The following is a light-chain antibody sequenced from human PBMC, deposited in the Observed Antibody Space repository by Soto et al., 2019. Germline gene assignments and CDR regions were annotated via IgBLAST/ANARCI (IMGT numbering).Light chain of an antibody. Sequence: AIRMTQSPSSLSASPGDRVTITCLASQGISSYLAWYQQKPGKAPKLLIYAASTLQSGVPSRFSGSGSGTDFTLTISCLQSEDFATYYCPQYYSYPRTFGQGTKVDI. V-gene: IGKV1-8*01. CDR2: AAS. CDR3: PQYYSYPRT. J-gene: IGKJ1*01. CDR1: QGISSY.